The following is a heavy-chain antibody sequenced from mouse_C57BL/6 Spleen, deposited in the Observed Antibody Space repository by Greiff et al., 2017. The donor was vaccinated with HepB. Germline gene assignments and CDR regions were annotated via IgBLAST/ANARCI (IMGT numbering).Heavy chain of an antibody. D-gene: IGHD2-3*01. J-gene: IGHJ4*01. CDR3: ARPDGYLYYYAMDY. CDR2: IDPANGNT. V-gene: IGHV14-3*01. Sequence: VHVKQSVAELVRPGASVKLSCTASGFNIKNTYMHWVKQRPEQGLEWIGRIDPANGNTKYAPKFQGKTTITADTSSNTAYLQLSSLTSEDTAIYYWARPDGYLYYYAMDYWGQGTSVTVSS. CDR1: GFNIKNTY.